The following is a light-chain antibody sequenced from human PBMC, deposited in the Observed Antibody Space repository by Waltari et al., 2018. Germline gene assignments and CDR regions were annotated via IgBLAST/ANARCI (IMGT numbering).Light chain of an antibody. CDR3: SSFTSSSTVL. J-gene: IGLJ2*01. V-gene: IGLV2-14*03. Sequence: QSALTQAASVSGSPGQSIPISCTGPSSDVGPYNYASWYQHHPGKAPKLMIYDVSNLPSGVSNRFAGSKSGNTASLTISGLQAEDEADYYCSSFTSSSTVLFGGGTRLSVL. CDR1: SSDVGPYNY. CDR2: DVS.